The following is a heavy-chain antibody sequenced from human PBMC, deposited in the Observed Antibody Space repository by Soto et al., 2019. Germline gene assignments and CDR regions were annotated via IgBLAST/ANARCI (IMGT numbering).Heavy chain of an antibody. Sequence: SEILSLTCTVSGGSISSSSYFWGWIRQPPGKGLEWIGSIYYSGSTYYNPSLKSRVTVSVDTSKNQFSLKLSSVTAADTAVYYCARHPSDFWFDPWGQGTLVTVSS. CDR1: GGSISSSSYF. CDR3: ARHPSDFWFDP. CDR2: IYYSGST. J-gene: IGHJ5*02. D-gene: IGHD2-21*02. V-gene: IGHV4-39*01.